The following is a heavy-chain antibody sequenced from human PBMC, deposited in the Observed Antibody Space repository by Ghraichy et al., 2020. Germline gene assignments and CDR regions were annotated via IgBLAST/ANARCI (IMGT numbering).Heavy chain of an antibody. CDR2: MFSSGSS. D-gene: IGHD6-13*01. Sequence: SETLSLTCTVSGGSISSHYWSWIRQSAGKGLEWIGRMFSSGSSNYNPSLKSRVTMSVDTSKNQFYLNLSSMTAADAAVYYCARGKQQLAQFDYWGQGTLVTVSS. CDR3: ARGKQQLAQFDY. J-gene: IGHJ4*02. CDR1: GGSISSHY. V-gene: IGHV4-4*07.